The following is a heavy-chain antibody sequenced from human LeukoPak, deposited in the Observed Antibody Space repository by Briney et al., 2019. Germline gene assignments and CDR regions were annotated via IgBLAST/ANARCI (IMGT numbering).Heavy chain of an antibody. V-gene: IGHV4-59*01. Sequence: SSETLSLTCTVSGGSISSYYWSWIRQPPGKGLEWIGYIYYSGSTNYNPSLKSRVTISVDTSKNQFSLKLSSVTAADTAVYYCARVSVNAFDIWGQGTMVTVSS. J-gene: IGHJ3*02. CDR2: IYYSGST. CDR1: GGSISSYY. CDR3: ARVSVNAFDI.